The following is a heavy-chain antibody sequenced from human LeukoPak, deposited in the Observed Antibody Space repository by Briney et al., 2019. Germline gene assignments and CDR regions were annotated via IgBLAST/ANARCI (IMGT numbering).Heavy chain of an antibody. CDR1: GFTFSSYA. CDR2: ISGSGGST. D-gene: IGHD6-13*01. V-gene: IGHV3-23*01. Sequence: GGSLRLSCAASGFTFSSYAMSWVRQAPGKGLGWVSAISGSGGSTYYADSVKGRFTISRDNSKNTLYLQMNSLRAEDTAVYYCAKDPKATSGIAAAGRPQANYFDYWGQGTLVTVSS. J-gene: IGHJ4*02. CDR3: AKDPKATSGIAAAGRPQANYFDY.